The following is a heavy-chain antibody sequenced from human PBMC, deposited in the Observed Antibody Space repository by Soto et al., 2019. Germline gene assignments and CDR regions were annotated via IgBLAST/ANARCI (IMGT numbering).Heavy chain of an antibody. CDR2: INHSGST. CDR1: GGSFSGYY. V-gene: IGHV4-34*01. J-gene: IGHJ4*02. D-gene: IGHD3-10*01. CDR3: ARSYPRLPVDY. Sequence: SETLSLTCAVYGGSFSGYYWSWIRQPPGKGLEWIGEINHSGSTNYNPSLKSRVTISVDTSKNQFSLKLSSVTAADTAVYYCARSYPRLPVDYWGQGTLVTVSS.